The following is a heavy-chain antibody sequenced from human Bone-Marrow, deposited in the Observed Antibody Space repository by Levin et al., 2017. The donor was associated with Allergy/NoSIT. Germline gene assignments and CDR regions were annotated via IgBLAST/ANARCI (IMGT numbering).Heavy chain of an antibody. Sequence: GESLKISCAASGFTFSSYWMSWVRQAPGKGLEWVANIKQDGSEKYYVDSVKGRFTISRDNAKNSLYLQMNSLRAEDTAVYYCARDLSGPSSNWNDAFDIWGQGTMVTVSS. CDR1: GFTFSSYW. CDR2: IKQDGSEK. V-gene: IGHV3-7*03. CDR3: ARDLSGPSSNWNDAFDI. J-gene: IGHJ3*02. D-gene: IGHD1-1*01.